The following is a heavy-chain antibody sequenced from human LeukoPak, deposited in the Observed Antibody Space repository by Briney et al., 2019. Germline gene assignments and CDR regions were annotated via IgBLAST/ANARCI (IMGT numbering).Heavy chain of an antibody. CDR3: ARDRWELLSNSYHYCGLDV. CDR1: GFTFSSYS. J-gene: IGHJ6*02. V-gene: IGHV3-7*01. D-gene: IGHD2-15*01. CDR2: IKQDGSEK. Sequence: GGSLRLSCAASGFTFSSYSMNWVRQAPGKGLEWVANIKQDGSEKCYVDSVKGRFTISRDNAKNSLYLQMNSLRAEDTAVYYCARDRWELLSNSYHYCGLDVWGQGTTVTVSS.